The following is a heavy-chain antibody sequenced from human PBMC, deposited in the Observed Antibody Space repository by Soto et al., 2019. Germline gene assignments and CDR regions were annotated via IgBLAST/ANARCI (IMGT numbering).Heavy chain of an antibody. J-gene: IGHJ6*03. CDR2: MNPNSGNT. D-gene: IGHD2-8*01. CDR1: GYTFTSYD. Sequence: GASVKVSCKASGYTFTSYDINWVRQATGQGLEWMGWMNPNSGNTGYAQKFQGRVTMTRNTSISTAYMELSSLRSEDTAVYYCARGVGIVLMVYAIVPYYYMDVWGKGTTVTVS. V-gene: IGHV1-8*01. CDR3: ARGVGIVLMVYAIVPYYYMDV.